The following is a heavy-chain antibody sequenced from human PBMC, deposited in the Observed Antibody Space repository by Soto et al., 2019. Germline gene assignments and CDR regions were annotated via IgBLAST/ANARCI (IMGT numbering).Heavy chain of an antibody. CDR2: IKSKTDGGTT. J-gene: IGHJ4*02. V-gene: IGHV3-15*01. CDR3: TTESYSGYDCYFDY. Sequence: NPGGSLRLSCAASGFTFSNAWMSWVRQAPGKGLEWVGRIKSKTDGGTTDYAAPVKGRFTISRDDSKNTLYLQMNSLKTEDTAVYYCTTESYSGYDCYFDYWGQGTLVTVSS. D-gene: IGHD5-12*01. CDR1: GFTFSNAW.